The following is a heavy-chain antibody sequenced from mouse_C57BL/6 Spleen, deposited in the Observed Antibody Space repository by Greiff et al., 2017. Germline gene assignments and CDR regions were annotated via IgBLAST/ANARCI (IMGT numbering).Heavy chain of an antibody. Sequence: EVKLQQSGPELVKPGASVKISCKASGYTFTDYYMNWVKQSHGKSLEWIGDINPNNGGTSYNQKFKGKATLTVDKSSSTAYMELRSLTSEDSAVYYCAKQLRLPGFDYWGQGTTLTVSS. CDR2: INPNNGGT. J-gene: IGHJ2*01. D-gene: IGHD3-2*02. CDR1: GYTFTDYY. CDR3: AKQLRLPGFDY. V-gene: IGHV1-26*01.